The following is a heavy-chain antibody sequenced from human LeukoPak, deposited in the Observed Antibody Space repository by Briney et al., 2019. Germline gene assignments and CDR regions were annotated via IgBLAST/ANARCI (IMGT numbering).Heavy chain of an antibody. D-gene: IGHD6-19*01. J-gene: IGHJ6*02. CDR3: ARAGWTSGWDSYSYGMDV. Sequence: PSQTLSLTCSVSGGSISSGNYYWSWIRPPPGKGLEWIGNIYYNGSTFYNPSLKSRLTTSVDTSKNQFSLKLSPVTAADTAVYYCARAGWTSGWDSYSYGMDVWGQGTTVTVSS. V-gene: IGHV4-30-4*01. CDR1: GGSISSGNYY. CDR2: IYYNGST.